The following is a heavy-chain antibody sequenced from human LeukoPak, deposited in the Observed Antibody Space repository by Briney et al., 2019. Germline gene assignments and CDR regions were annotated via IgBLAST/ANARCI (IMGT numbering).Heavy chain of an antibody. D-gene: IGHD2-2*01. Sequence: GGSLRLSCAASGFTFSSYAMSWVRQAPGKGLEWVSDISGSGGNTYYAGSVKGRFTISRDNSKNTLYLQMNSLRADDTAVYYCAKDSPGCSSTSCYFDYWGQGSLVTVSS. V-gene: IGHV3-23*01. CDR3: AKDSPGCSSTSCYFDY. CDR1: GFTFSSYA. CDR2: ISGSGGNT. J-gene: IGHJ4*02.